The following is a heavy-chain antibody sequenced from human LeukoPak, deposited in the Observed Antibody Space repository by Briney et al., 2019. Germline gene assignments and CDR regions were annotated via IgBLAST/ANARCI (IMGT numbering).Heavy chain of an antibody. D-gene: IGHD5-18*01. CDR2: IYPGDSDT. CDR1: GYSFTSYW. V-gene: IGHV5-51*01. Sequence: GESLKISCKGSGYSFTSYWIGWVRQMPGKGLEWMGIIYPGDSDTRYSPSFQGQVTISADKSISTAYLQWSSLKASDTAMYYCARLTTAMVSVDYYYYYMDVWGKGTTVTVSS. J-gene: IGHJ6*03. CDR3: ARLTTAMVSVDYYYYYMDV.